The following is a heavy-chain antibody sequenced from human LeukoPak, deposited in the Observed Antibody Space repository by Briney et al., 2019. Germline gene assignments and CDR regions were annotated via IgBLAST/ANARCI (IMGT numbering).Heavy chain of an antibody. CDR3: ARELQLERLAFGKEGSAFDY. CDR2: ISSSSGYI. CDR1: GFTFSSYS. Sequence: GGSLRLSCAASGFTFSSYSMNWVRQAPGKGLEWVSSISSSSGYIYYADSVKGRFTVSRDNTKNSLYLQMNRLRADDTAVYYCARELQLERLAFGKEGSAFDYWGQGTLVTVSS. D-gene: IGHD1-1*01. J-gene: IGHJ4*02. V-gene: IGHV3-21*01.